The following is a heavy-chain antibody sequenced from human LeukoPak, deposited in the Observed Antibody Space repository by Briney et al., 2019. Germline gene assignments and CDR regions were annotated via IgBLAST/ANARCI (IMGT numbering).Heavy chain of an antibody. D-gene: IGHD2-2*01. J-gene: IGHJ5*02. CDR3: ARDPLDIVVVPAAIGGENWFDP. Sequence: PGGSLRLSCAASGFTFSSYAMHWVRQAPGKGLEWVSSISSSSSYIYYADSVKGRFTISRDNAKNSLYLQMNSLRAEDTAVYYCARDPLDIVVVPAAIGGENWFDPWGQGTLVTVSS. CDR2: ISSSSSYI. V-gene: IGHV3-21*01. CDR1: GFTFSSYA.